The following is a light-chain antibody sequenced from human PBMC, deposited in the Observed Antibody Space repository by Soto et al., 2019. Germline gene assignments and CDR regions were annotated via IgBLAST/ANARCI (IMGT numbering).Light chain of an antibody. Sequence: MTQSPATLSVSPGGRATLSCRASQSISGTYLNWYQQTPGKAPKLLIYVASSLQSGVPSRFSGRGSGTDFTLTISSLQPEDFATYYCQQSFTTPFTFGPGTKVDIK. V-gene: IGKV1-39*01. J-gene: IGKJ3*01. CDR2: VAS. CDR3: QQSFTTPFT. CDR1: QSISGTY.